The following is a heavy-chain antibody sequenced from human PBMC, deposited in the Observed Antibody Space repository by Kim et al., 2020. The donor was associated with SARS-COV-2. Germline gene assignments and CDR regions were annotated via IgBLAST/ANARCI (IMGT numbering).Heavy chain of an antibody. V-gene: IGHV1-69*13. CDR1: GGTFSSYA. CDR3: ARWGENSDYYDSSGPDAFDI. J-gene: IGHJ3*02. Sequence: SVKVSCKASGGTFSSYAISWVRQAPGQRLEWMGGIIPIFGTANYAQKFQGRVTITADESTSTAYMELSSLRSEDTAVYYCARWGENSDYYDSSGPDAFDIWGQGTMVTVSS. D-gene: IGHD3-22*01. CDR2: IIPIFGTA.